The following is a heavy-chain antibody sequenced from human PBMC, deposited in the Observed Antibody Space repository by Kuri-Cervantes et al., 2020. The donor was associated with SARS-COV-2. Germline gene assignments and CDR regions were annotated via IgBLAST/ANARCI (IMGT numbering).Heavy chain of an antibody. V-gene: IGHV4-34*01. D-gene: IGHD2-2*03. CDR3: ARGLDSQGWLDP. J-gene: IGHJ5*02. CDR2: INHSGST. Sequence: SQTLSLTCAVYGGSFSGYYWSWIRQPPGKGLEWIGEINHSGSTNYNPSLKSRATISVDTSKNQFSLKLSSVTAADTAVYYCARGLDSQGWLDPWGQGTLVTVSS. CDR1: GGSFSGYY.